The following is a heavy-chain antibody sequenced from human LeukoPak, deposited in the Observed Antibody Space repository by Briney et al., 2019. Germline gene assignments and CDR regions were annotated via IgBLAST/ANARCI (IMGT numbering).Heavy chain of an antibody. Sequence: PGGSLRLSCAASGFTFSSYAMHWVRQAPGKGLEWVAVISYDGSNKYYADSVKGRFTISRDNSKNTLYLQMNSLRAEDTAVCYCASLAGWARAGELELRDYYYGMDVWGQGTTVTVSS. D-gene: IGHD1-7*01. CDR1: GFTFSSYA. CDR3: ASLAGWARAGELELRDYYYGMDV. CDR2: ISYDGSNK. J-gene: IGHJ6*02. V-gene: IGHV3-30-3*01.